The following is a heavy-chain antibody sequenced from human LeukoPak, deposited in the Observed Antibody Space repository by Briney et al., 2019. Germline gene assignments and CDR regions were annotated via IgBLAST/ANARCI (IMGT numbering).Heavy chain of an antibody. J-gene: IGHJ6*03. CDR3: ARVQYYYDSSGYYYLYYYMDV. CDR2: IIPIFGTA. D-gene: IGHD3-22*01. CDR1: GGTFSSYA. V-gene: IGHV1-69*13. Sequence: APVKVSCKASGGTFSSYAISWVRQAPGQGLEWMGGIIPIFGTANYAQKFQGRVTITADESTSTAYMELSSLRSEDTAVYYCARVQYYYDSSGYYYLYYYMDVWGKGTTVTVSS.